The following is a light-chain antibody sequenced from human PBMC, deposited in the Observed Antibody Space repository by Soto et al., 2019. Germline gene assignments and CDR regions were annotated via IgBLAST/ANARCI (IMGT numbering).Light chain of an antibody. Sequence: EIVLTQSPGTLSLSPEERATLSCRASQSVSSSYLAWYQQKPGQAPRLLIYGASSRATGIPDRFSGSGSGTDFTLIIGRLEPEDFAVYYCQQYGSSPRTFGQGTKVEIK. CDR3: QQYGSSPRT. CDR1: QSVSSSY. V-gene: IGKV3-20*01. J-gene: IGKJ1*01. CDR2: GAS.